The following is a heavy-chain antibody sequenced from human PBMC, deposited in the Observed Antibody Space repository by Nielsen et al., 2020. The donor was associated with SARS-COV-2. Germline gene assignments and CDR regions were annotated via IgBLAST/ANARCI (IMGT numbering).Heavy chain of an antibody. CDR1: GGSVSSGSYY. J-gene: IGHJ6*02. CDR2: IYYSGST. D-gene: IGHD6-13*01. Sequence: SETLSLTCTVSGGSVSSGSYYWSWIRQPPGKGLEWIGYIYYSGSTNYNPSLKSRVTISVDTSKNQFSLKLSSVTAADTAVYYCARSPSAAAGYYYYYYGMDVWGQGTTVTVSS. CDR3: ARSPSAAAGYYYYYYGMDV. V-gene: IGHV4-61*01.